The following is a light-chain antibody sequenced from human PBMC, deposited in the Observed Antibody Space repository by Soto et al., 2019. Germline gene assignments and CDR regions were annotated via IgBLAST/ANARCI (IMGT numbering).Light chain of an antibody. V-gene: IGLV2-14*01. CDR1: SSDIGDYNY. Sequence: QSALTQPASVSGSPGQSITISCTGTSSDIGDYNYVSWFQQHPGRAPKLLIFEVTNRPSGVSNRFSGSKSGYTASLTISGLQTEDEADYYCNSYTSTKTYVFGTGTKLTVL. CDR3: NSYTSTKTYV. J-gene: IGLJ1*01. CDR2: EVT.